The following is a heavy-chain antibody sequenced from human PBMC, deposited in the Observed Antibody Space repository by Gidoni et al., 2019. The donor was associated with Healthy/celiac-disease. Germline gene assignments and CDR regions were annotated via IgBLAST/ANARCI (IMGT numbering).Heavy chain of an antibody. D-gene: IGHD2-2*01. CDR1: DGSFSSSSYY. CDR2: IYYSGST. CDR3: ARHSSKRADTRCCLNWFDP. V-gene: IGHV4-39*01. J-gene: IGHJ5*02. Sequence: QLQLQESGPGLVKPSATLSLTGTVADGSFSSSSYYWGWIRQPPGKGLEWIGSIYYSGSTYYTPSLKSRVTISVDTSKNQFSRKLSSVTAADTAVYYCARHSSKRADTRCCLNWFDPWGQGTLVTVSS.